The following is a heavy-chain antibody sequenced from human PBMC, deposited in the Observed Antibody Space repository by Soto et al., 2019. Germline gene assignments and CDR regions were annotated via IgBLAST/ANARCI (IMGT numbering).Heavy chain of an antibody. CDR1: VGSIPCSTYY. Sequence: SATLSLTSPYTVGSIPCSTYYGGWIRQPPGKGLEWIGSIYYSGSTYYNPSLKSRVTISVDTSKNQFSLKLSSVTAADTAVYYCARHSYYYGSTYGCWLDPWGQG. CDR3: ARHSYYYGSTYGCWLDP. J-gene: IGHJ5*02. CDR2: IYYSGST. V-gene: IGHV4-39*01. D-gene: IGHD3-10*01.